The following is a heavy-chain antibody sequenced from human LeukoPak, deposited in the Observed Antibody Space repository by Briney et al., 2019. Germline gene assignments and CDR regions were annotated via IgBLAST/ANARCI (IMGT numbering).Heavy chain of an antibody. V-gene: IGHV1-69*02. CDR3: ARTHAYYDFWSGYHTPEDC. Sequence: SVKVSCKASGGTFSSYTISWVRQAPGQGPEWMRRIIPILGIANYAQKFQGRVTITADKSTSTAYMELSSLRSEDTAVYYCARTHAYYDFWSGYHTPEDCWGQGTLVTVSS. J-gene: IGHJ4*02. D-gene: IGHD3-3*01. CDR2: IIPILGIA. CDR1: GGTFSSYT.